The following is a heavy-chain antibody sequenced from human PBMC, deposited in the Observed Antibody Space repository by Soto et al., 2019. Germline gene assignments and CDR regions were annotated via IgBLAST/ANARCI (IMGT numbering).Heavy chain of an antibody. J-gene: IGHJ5*02. CDR1: GCTFTGYY. Sequence: GASVKVSCKASGCTFTGYYMHWVRQAPGQGLEWMGWISTYNGNTNYAQKLQGRVTMTTDTSTSTAYMELRSLRSDDTAVYCCARGAWLDPWGQGTLVTVSS. CDR2: ISTYNGNT. V-gene: IGHV1-18*04. D-gene: IGHD1-26*01. CDR3: ARGAWLDP.